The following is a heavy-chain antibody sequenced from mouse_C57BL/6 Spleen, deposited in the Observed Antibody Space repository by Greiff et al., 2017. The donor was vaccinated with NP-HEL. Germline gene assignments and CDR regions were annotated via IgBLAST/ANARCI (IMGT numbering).Heavy chain of an antibody. V-gene: IGHV1-82*01. J-gene: IGHJ4*01. Sequence: VQLQQSGPELVKPGASVKISCKASGYAFSSSWMNWVKQRPGKGLEWIGRIYPGDGDTNYNGKFKGKATLTADKSSSTAYMQLSSLTSEDSAVYFCAKGGIYSNYGRGYAMDYWGQGTSVTVSS. CDR1: GYAFSSSW. CDR3: AKGGIYSNYGRGYAMDY. CDR2: IYPGDGDT. D-gene: IGHD2-5*01.